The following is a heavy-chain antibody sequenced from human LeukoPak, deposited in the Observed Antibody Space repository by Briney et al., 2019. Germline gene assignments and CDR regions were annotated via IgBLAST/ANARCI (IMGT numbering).Heavy chain of an antibody. CDR3: ARGVPPDY. CDR1: GYXFISYY. CDR2: INPTGGST. J-gene: IGHJ4*02. Sequence: ASVKVSCKASGYXFISYYIHWVRQAPGQGLEWMGIINPTGGSTNYAQEFQGRVTMSRDRSTNTVYMELSSLRSEDTAVYYCARGVPPDYWGQGTLVTVSS. V-gene: IGHV1-46*01.